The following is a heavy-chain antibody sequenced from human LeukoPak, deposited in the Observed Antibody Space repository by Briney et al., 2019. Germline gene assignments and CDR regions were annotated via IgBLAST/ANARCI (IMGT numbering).Heavy chain of an antibody. CDR1: GFTFSSYW. V-gene: IGHV3-74*01. J-gene: IGHJ3*02. CDR3: ARGYHNAFDI. Sequence: GGSLRLSCAASGFTFSSYWMHWVRQVPGKGLVWVSRINSDGSSTTYADSVKGRFTISRDNAKNTLYLQVNSLRVEDTAVYYCARGYHNAFDIWGQGTMVTVSS. D-gene: IGHD2-2*01. CDR2: INSDGSST.